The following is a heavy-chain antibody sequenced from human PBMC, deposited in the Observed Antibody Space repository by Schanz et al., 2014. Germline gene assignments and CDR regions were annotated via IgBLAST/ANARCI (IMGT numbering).Heavy chain of an antibody. CDR3: VREVDGEVHLEK. D-gene: IGHD3-3*01. Sequence: VQLVESGGGLVKDYFPERISYAVFCLKKKDYYMNWIRQAPGKGLEWVSYISSSGSYTNYADTLKGRFTISRANHKNSLYLQLNSLRARYTDVDDSVREVDGEVHLEKWGEGTMV. V-gene: IGHV3-11*06. CDR2: ISSSGSYT. J-gene: IGHJ3*01. CDR1: CLKKKDYY.